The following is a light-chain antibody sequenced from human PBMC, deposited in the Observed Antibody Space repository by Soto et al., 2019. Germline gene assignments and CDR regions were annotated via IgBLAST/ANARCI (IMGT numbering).Light chain of an antibody. V-gene: IGKV3-20*01. CDR3: QQYGRSPYT. CDR1: QSVNNK. J-gene: IGKJ2*01. Sequence: VLTQSPGTLSLSPGDSATLSCRASQSVNNKLAWYQQTTGRAPRILIYDESSRATGISARVSGSGSGTDLTLTISRLESEDFAVYYCQQYGRSPYTFGQGTKVDIK. CDR2: DES.